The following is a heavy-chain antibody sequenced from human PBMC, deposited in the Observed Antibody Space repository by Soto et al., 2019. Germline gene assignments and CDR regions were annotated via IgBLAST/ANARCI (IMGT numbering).Heavy chain of an antibody. J-gene: IGHJ4*02. CDR1: GGSISSYY. V-gene: IGHV4-59*01. CDR3: ARDRTGTTGFDY. Sequence: PSETLSLTCTVSGGSISSYYWSWIRQPPGKGLEWIGYIYYSGSTNYSPSLKSRVTISVDTSKNQFSLKLSSVTAADTAVYYCARDRTGTTGFDYWGQGTLVTVSS. CDR2: IYYSGST. D-gene: IGHD1-7*01.